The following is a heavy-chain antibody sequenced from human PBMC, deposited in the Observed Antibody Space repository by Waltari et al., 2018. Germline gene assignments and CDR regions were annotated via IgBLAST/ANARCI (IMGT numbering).Heavy chain of an antibody. D-gene: IGHD1-26*01. V-gene: IGHV1-69*01. CDR2: IIPILDAP. CDR1: GGICNTYV. CDR3: AKSGNMRLRATTFRDAFDL. Sequence: QVHLVQSGAEVRMPGSSVKVSCKASGGICNTYVLNWVRQAPGRGPEWMGGIIPILDAPVYTQTFQGRVTFTADESTSTVYMELRSLRLEDTTMYYCAKSGNMRLRATTFRDAFDLWGQGTKVTVSS. J-gene: IGHJ3*01.